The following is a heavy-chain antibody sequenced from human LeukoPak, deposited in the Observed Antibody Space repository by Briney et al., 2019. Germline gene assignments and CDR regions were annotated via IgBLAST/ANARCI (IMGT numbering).Heavy chain of an antibody. CDR3: ARGARFGELIQYYFDY. V-gene: IGHV1-46*01. J-gene: IGHJ4*02. CDR1: GYTFTSYY. CDR2: INPSGGST. D-gene: IGHD3-10*01. Sequence: ASVKVSCKASGYTFTSYYMHWVRQAPGQGLEWMGIINPSGGSTSYAQKFQGRVTMTRDMSTSTVYMELSSLRSEDTAVYYCARGARFGELIQYYFDYWGQGTLVTVSS.